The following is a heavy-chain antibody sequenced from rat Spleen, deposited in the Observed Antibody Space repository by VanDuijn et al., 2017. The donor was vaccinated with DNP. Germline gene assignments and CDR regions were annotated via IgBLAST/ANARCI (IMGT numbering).Heavy chain of an antibody. CDR1: GYSITSNY. V-gene: IGHV3-1*01. Sequence: EVQLQESGPGLVKPSQSLSLTCSVTGYSITSNYWAWIRKFPGNKMEWMGYINYSGGTGLNPSLKIRISITRDTSKNQFFLHLNSVTTEDTATYYCARSDYYGSYRPFTYWGQGTLVTVSS. CDR3: ARSDYYGSYRPFTY. J-gene: IGHJ3*01. D-gene: IGHD1-2*01. CDR2: INYSGGT.